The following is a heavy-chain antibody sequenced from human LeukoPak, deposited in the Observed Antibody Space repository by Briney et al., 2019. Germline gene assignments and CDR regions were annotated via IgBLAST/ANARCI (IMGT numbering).Heavy chain of an antibody. V-gene: IGHV4-4*07. D-gene: IGHD3-9*01. J-gene: IGHJ3*02. CDR1: GGSISSYY. Sequence: SETLSLTCTVSGGSISSYYWSWIRQPAGKGLEWIGRIYTSGSTNYNPSLKSRVTMSVDTSKNQFSLKLSSVTAADTAVYFCARDSYYDILTRSYKDAFDIWGQGTMVTVSS. CDR3: ARDSYYDILTRSYKDAFDI. CDR2: IYTSGST.